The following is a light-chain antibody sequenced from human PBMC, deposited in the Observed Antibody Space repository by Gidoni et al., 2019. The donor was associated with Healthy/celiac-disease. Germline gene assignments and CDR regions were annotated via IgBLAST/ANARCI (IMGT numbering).Light chain of an antibody. CDR3: QQYGSSPRIT. CDR1: QSLSSSY. V-gene: IGKV3-20*01. CDR2: GAS. Sequence: EILLPQSPGTLSLSPGERATLSCRASQSLSSSYLAWYQQKPGQDPRLLICGASSRATGIPDRFSGSGSGTDFTLTIRRLEPEDFAVYYCQQYGSSPRITFGHGTKVDIK. J-gene: IGKJ3*01.